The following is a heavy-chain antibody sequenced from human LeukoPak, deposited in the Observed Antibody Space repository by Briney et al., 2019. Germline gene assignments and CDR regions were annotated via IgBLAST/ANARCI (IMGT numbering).Heavy chain of an antibody. CDR1: GFTFSSYS. CDR3: ARDSGTSYSSGWYDY. J-gene: IGHJ4*02. CDR2: ISSSSGYI. D-gene: IGHD6-19*01. V-gene: IGHV3-21*01. Sequence: SGGSLRLSCAASGFTFSSYSMNWVRQAPGKELEWVSSISSSSGYIYYADSVKGRFTISRDNAKNSLYLQMNSLRAEDTAVYYCARDSGTSYSSGWYDYWGQGTLVTVSS.